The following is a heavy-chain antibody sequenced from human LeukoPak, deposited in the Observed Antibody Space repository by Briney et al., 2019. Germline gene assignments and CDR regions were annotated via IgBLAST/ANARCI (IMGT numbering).Heavy chain of an antibody. CDR3: ARDPSMAAAAPLGGMDV. D-gene: IGHD6-13*01. Sequence: ASVKVSCKASGYTFTSYGISWVRQAPGQGLEWMGWISAYNGNTNYAQKLQDRVTMATDTSTSTAYMELRSLRSDNTAVYYCARDPSMAAAAPLGGMDVWGQGTTVTVSS. CDR1: GYTFTSYG. CDR2: ISAYNGNT. V-gene: IGHV1-18*01. J-gene: IGHJ6*02.